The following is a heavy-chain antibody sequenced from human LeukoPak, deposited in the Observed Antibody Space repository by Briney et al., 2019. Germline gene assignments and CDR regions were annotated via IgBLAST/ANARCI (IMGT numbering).Heavy chain of an antibody. CDR1: GFSFSDSP. CDR3: TRQRPQTGTFDY. D-gene: IGHD3-9*01. J-gene: IGHJ4*02. CDR2: VRDRANSYAT. Sequence: GGSLRPSCAASGFSFSDSPMHWVRQASGKGLEWVGRVRDRANSYATGYAASVEGRFTISRDDSENTTYLQMNSLIIEDTAVYYCTRQRPQTGTFDYWGQGVLVTVSS. V-gene: IGHV3-73*01.